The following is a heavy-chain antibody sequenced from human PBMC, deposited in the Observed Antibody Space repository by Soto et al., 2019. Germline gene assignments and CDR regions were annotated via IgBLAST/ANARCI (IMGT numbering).Heavy chain of an antibody. CDR1: GYTLTELS. V-gene: IGHV1-24*01. J-gene: IGHJ4*02. CDR2: FDPEDGET. CDR3: ATDFVGGLTGYYNVGYFDY. D-gene: IGHD3-9*01. Sequence: ASVKVSCKASGYTLTELSMHWVRQAPGKGLEWMGGFDPEDGETIYAQKFQGRVTMTEDTSTDTAYMELSSLRSEDTAVYYCATDFVGGLTGYYNVGYFDYWGQGTLVTVSS.